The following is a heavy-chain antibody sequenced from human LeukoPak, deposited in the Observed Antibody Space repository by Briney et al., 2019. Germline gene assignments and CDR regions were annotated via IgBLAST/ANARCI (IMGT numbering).Heavy chain of an antibody. CDR1: GYTFTGYY. CDR2: INPNSGGT. Sequence: GASVKVSCKASGYTFTGYYMHWVRQAPGQGLEWMGWINPNSGGTNYAQKFQGRVTMTRDTSISTAYMELSRLRSDDTAVYYCARDLGLYAWFGEFSSFDYWGQGTLVTVSS. D-gene: IGHD3-10*01. V-gene: IGHV1-2*02. CDR3: ARDLGLYAWFGEFSSFDY. J-gene: IGHJ4*02.